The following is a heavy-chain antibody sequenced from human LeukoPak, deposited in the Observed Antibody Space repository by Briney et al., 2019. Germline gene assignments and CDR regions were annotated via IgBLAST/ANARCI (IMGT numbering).Heavy chain of an antibody. D-gene: IGHD2-2*01. CDR2: ISFDGSKK. CDR1: GFTFSNYG. Sequence: GGSLRLSCAASGFTFSNYGMHWVRQAPGKGLGWVAVISFDGSKKYYADSVKGRFTVSRDTSKNTLYLQMSGLRAEDTAVYYCAKDLDCTSTSCYHPLFDYWGQGTLVTVSS. J-gene: IGHJ4*02. V-gene: IGHV3-30*18. CDR3: AKDLDCTSTSCYHPLFDY.